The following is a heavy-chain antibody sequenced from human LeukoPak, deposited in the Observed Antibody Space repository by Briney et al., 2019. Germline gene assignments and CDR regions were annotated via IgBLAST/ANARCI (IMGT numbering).Heavy chain of an antibody. CDR3: ARQSASYPWRSWFDL. CDR2: IYYSGTT. Sequence: SETLSLTCTLSGGSISNYYWSWIRQPPGKGLEWIGYIYYSGTTNYNPSLKSRVTISVDTSRKQFSLKLSSVTAADTAVYYCARQSASYPWRSWFDLWGHGTLVTVSS. D-gene: IGHD3-16*01. V-gene: IGHV4-59*01. J-gene: IGHJ5*02. CDR1: GGSISNYY.